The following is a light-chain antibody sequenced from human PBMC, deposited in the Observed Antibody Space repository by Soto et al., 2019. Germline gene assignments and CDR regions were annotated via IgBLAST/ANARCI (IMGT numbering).Light chain of an antibody. CDR2: QAS. Sequence: DIQMTQSPSTLSASVGDRVTITCRASQSISSWLAWYQQKPGKAPNLLIYQASRLGSGAPSRFSGSGSGTEFTLTISSLQPDDFATYYCQQYNSYPLTFGGGTKVEIK. CDR1: QSISSW. J-gene: IGKJ4*01. CDR3: QQYNSYPLT. V-gene: IGKV1-5*03.